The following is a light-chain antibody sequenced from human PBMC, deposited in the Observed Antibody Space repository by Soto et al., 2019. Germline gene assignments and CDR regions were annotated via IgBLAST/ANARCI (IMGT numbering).Light chain of an antibody. V-gene: IGKV1-39*01. CDR1: QSIGKY. CDR2: AAS. CDR3: QQTYNTTLT. Sequence: DIQMTQSPSSLSASVGDRVTITCRASQSIGKYLSWFQQTPGNAPKLLIYAASGLQSGVPSRFSGSGSGTDFTLTINSLQREDFATYYCQQTYNTTLTFGGGTRVDI. J-gene: IGKJ4*01.